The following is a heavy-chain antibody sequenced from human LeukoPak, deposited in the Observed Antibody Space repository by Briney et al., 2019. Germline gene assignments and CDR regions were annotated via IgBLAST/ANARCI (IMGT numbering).Heavy chain of an antibody. J-gene: IGHJ4*02. CDR2: IIPIFGTA. Sequence: SVKVSCKASGGTFSSYAISWVRQAPGQGLEWMGGIIPIFGTANYAQKFQGRVTITTDESTSTAYMELSSLRSEDTAVYYCARLRHYYDSSGPGWGQGTLVTVSS. CDR3: ARLRHYYDSSGPG. CDR1: GGTFSSYA. V-gene: IGHV1-69*05. D-gene: IGHD3-22*01.